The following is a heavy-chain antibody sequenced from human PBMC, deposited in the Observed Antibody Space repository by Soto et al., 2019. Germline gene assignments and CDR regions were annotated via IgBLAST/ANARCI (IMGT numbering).Heavy chain of an antibody. V-gene: IGHV1-18*01. D-gene: IGHD3-10*01. J-gene: IGHJ3*02. Sequence: GASVKVSCKASGYTFTSYGISWVRQAPGQGLEWMGWISAYNGNTNYAQKLQGRVTMTTDTSTSTAYMGLRSLRSDDTAVYYCARADYYGSGSYYTLHDAFDIWGQGTMVTVSS. CDR1: GYTFTSYG. CDR2: ISAYNGNT. CDR3: ARADYYGSGSYYTLHDAFDI.